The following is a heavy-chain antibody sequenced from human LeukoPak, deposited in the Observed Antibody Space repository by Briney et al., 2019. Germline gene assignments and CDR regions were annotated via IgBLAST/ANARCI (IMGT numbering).Heavy chain of an antibody. D-gene: IGHD3-9*01. V-gene: IGHV4-28*01. J-gene: IGHJ5*02. CDR2: IHQIGST. CDR3: ARKLDGHSWFDP. Sequence: PSETLSLTCAVSVYSIRSNYWWGWIRQPPGKGLEWIGYIHQIGSTYYNPSLKSRVTLSVDKSKNQFSLMLSSVTAVDTAVYYCARKLDGHSWFDPWGQGTLVTVSS. CDR1: VYSIRSNYW.